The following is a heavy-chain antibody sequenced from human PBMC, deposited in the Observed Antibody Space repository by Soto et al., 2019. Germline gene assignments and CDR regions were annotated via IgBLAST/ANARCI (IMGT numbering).Heavy chain of an antibody. J-gene: IGHJ5*02. CDR2: MNPNSGNT. CDR1: GYTFTSYD. V-gene: IGHV1-8*01. Sequence: ASVKVSCKASGYTFTSYDINWVRQATGQGLEWMGWMNPNSGNTGYAQKFQGRVTMTRNTSISTAYMELSSLRSEDTAVYYCARGRIAVAGTRRRWFDPWGQGTLVTVSS. D-gene: IGHD6-19*01. CDR3: ARGRIAVAGTRRRWFDP.